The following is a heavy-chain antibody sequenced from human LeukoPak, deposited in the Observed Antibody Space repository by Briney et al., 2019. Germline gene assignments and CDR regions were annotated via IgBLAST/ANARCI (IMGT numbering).Heavy chain of an antibody. CDR2: IYHSGST. V-gene: IGHV4-30-2*01. CDR1: GGSISSGGYS. Sequence: SQTLSLTCAVSGGSISSGGYSWSWIRQPPGKGLEWIGYIYHSGSTYYNPSLKSRVTISVDRSENQFSLKLSSVTAADTAVYYCARGRSEEWLGAVLRYFDYWGQGTLVTVSS. CDR3: ARGRSEEWLGAVLRYFDY. J-gene: IGHJ4*02. D-gene: IGHD6-19*01.